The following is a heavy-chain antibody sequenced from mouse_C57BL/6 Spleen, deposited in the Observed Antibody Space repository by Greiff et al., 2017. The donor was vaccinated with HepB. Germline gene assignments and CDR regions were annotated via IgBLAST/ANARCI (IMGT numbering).Heavy chain of an antibody. V-gene: IGHV1-59*01. CDR3: ARRTTVGYFDV. Sequence: VQLQQSGAELVRPGTSVKLSCKASGYTFTSYWMHWVKQRPGQGLEWIGVIDPSDSYTNYNQKFKGKATLTVDTSSSTAYMQLSSLTSEDSAVYYLARRTTVGYFDVWGTGTTVTVSS. CDR1: GYTFTSYW. J-gene: IGHJ1*03. CDR2: IDPSDSYT. D-gene: IGHD1-1*01.